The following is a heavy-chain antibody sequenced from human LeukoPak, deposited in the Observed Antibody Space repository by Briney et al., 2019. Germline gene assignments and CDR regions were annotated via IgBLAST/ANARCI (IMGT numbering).Heavy chain of an antibody. J-gene: IGHJ4*02. D-gene: IGHD4-17*01. CDR1: RFTFGAYA. CDR2: ISGSGVST. Sequence: GGSLRLSCAASRFTFGAYAVTWVRQAPGKGLEWVSGISGSGVSTYYTESVKGRFTVSRDNSKKTLYLEMNSLSPEDTAVYYCAKGDAHGDYFYFDNWGQGTLVTVSS. V-gene: IGHV3-23*01. CDR3: AKGDAHGDYFYFDN.